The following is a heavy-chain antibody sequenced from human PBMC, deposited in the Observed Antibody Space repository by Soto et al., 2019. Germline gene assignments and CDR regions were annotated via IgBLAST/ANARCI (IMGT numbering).Heavy chain of an antibody. J-gene: IGHJ4*02. D-gene: IGHD2-15*01. CDR3: ATSPLGYCTGGSCYEIQKFDF. Sequence: LRLSCAASGFTFSSYWMHWVRQAPGKGLEWVASIYYSGSTYYNPSLKNRVSISIDTSRKQFALNLTSVTAADTALYFCATSPLGYCTGGSCYEIQKFDFWGQGILVTVSS. CDR2: IYYSGST. CDR1: GFTFSSYW. V-gene: IGHV4-59*04.